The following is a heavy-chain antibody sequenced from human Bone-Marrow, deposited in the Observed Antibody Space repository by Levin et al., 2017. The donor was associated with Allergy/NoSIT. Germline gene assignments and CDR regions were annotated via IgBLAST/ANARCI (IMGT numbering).Heavy chain of an antibody. Sequence: SCTVSGGSISSYYWSWIRQPPGKGLEWIGYIYYSGSTNYNPSLKSRVTISVDTSKNQFSLKLSSVTAADTAVYYCARAKVLRYFDWFDNWFDPWGQGTLDTVSS. CDR1: GGSISSYY. D-gene: IGHD3-9*01. V-gene: IGHV4-59*01. J-gene: IGHJ5*02. CDR3: ARAKVLRYFDWFDNWFDP. CDR2: IYYSGST.